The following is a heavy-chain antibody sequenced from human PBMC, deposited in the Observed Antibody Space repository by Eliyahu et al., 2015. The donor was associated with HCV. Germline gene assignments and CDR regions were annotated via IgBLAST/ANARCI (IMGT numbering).Heavy chain of an antibody. CDR2: ISWNSGTI. CDR3: AKGMYAGEGLFDY. D-gene: IGHD2-8*01. CDR1: GFTFDDYA. V-gene: IGHV3-9*01. Sequence: EVQLVESGGGLVQPGRSLRLSCAASGFTFDDYAMHWVRQGPGKGLEWVSNISWNSGTIGYADSVKGRFTISRDNAKNSLYLQMNSLRAEDTALYYCAKGMYAGEGLFDYWGQGTLVTVSS. J-gene: IGHJ4*02.